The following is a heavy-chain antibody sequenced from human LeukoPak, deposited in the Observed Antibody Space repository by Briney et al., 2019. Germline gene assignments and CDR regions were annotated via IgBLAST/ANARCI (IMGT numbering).Heavy chain of an antibody. CDR2: ISGSGGST. V-gene: IGHV3-23*01. CDR3: AKSVDGDYTFDY. J-gene: IGHJ4*02. CDR1: GFTFSSYG. Sequence: GGSLRLSCTASGFTFSSYGMSWVRQAPGKGLEWVSAISGSGGSTYYADSVKGRFTISRDNSKNTLYLQMNSLRAEDTAVYYCAKSVDGDYTFDYWGQGTLVTVSS. D-gene: IGHD4-17*01.